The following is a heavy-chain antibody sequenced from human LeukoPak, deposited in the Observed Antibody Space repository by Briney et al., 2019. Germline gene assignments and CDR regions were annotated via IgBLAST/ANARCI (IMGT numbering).Heavy chain of an antibody. CDR3: ARLGQRDYYDSSGYFPFDY. Sequence: GESLKTSCKGSGYSFTSYWIGWVRQMPGKGLEWMGIIYPGDSDTRYSPSFQGQVPISADKSISTAYLQWSSLKASDTAMYYCARLGQRDYYDSSGYFPFDYWGQGTLVTVSS. CDR1: GYSFTSYW. CDR2: IYPGDSDT. J-gene: IGHJ4*02. V-gene: IGHV5-51*01. D-gene: IGHD3-22*01.